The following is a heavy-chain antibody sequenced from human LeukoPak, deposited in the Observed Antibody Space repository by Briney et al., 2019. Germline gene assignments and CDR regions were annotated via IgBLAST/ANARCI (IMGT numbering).Heavy chain of an antibody. J-gene: IGHJ3*02. V-gene: IGHV3-30*03. CDR2: ISYDGSNK. Sequence: AGGSLRLSCAASGFTFSSYGMHWVRQAPGKGLEWVAVISYDGSNKYYADSVKGRFTISRDNSKNTLYLQMNSLRAEDTAVYYCARDCSGDNCYSRSDAFDIWGQGTMVTVSS. CDR3: ARDCSGDNCYSRSDAFDI. D-gene: IGHD2-15*01. CDR1: GFTFSSYG.